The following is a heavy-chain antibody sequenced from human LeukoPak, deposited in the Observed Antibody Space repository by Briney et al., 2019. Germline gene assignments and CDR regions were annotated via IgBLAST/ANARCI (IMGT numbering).Heavy chain of an antibody. V-gene: IGHV1-18*01. Sequence: ASVKVSCKASGYTLNTYGITWVRQAPGQGLEWMGWSTAYSGNTYYGQKFQGRVTMTTDTSTNTAYMEVKSLTSDDTAVYYCARLYSSGWIDYFDYWRQGTLVTVSS. CDR3: ARLYSSGWIDYFDY. J-gene: IGHJ4*02. D-gene: IGHD6-19*01. CDR2: STAYSGNT. CDR1: GYTLNTYG.